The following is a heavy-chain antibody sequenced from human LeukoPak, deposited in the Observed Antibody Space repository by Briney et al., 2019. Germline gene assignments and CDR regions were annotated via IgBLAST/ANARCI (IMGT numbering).Heavy chain of an antibody. Sequence: KTGGSLRLSCAASGFTFSSYEMNWVRQAPGKGLEWVSSISSSSSYIYYADSVKGRFTISRDNAKNSLYLQMNSLRAEDTAVYYCATNIAVAGPDAFDIWGQGTMVTVSS. D-gene: IGHD6-19*01. V-gene: IGHV3-21*01. CDR1: GFTFSSYE. CDR3: ATNIAVAGPDAFDI. J-gene: IGHJ3*02. CDR2: ISSSSSYI.